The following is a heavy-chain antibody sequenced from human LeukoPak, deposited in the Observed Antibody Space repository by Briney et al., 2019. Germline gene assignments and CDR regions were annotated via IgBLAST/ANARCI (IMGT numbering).Heavy chain of an antibody. V-gene: IGHV4-4*07. CDR3: ARAGEYAESPMDV. CDR1: GGSISSYY. D-gene: IGHD2-2*01. CDR2: IYTSGST. J-gene: IGHJ6*03. Sequence: PSETLSLTCTVSGGSISSYYWSWLRQPAGKGLEWIGRIYTSGSTNYNPSLKSRVTISVDTSKNQFSLKLSSVTAADTAVYYCARAGEYAESPMDVWGKGTTVTVSS.